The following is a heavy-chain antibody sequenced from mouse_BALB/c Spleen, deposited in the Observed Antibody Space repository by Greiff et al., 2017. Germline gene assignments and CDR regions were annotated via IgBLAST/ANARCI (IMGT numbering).Heavy chain of an antibody. CDR3: ARWYSKEAWFAY. CDR1: GYSFTSYW. CDR2: IDPSDSET. Sequence: QVQLQQSGPQLVRPGASVKISCKASGYSFTSYWMHWVKQRPGQGLEWIGMIDPSDSETRLNQKFKDKATLTVDKSSSTAYMQLSSPTSEDSAVYYGARWYSKEAWFAYWGQGTLVTVSA. D-gene: IGHD2-5*01. J-gene: IGHJ3*01. V-gene: IGHV1S126*01.